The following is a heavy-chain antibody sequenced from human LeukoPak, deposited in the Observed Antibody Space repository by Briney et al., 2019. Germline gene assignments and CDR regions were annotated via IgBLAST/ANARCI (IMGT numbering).Heavy chain of an antibody. D-gene: IGHD1-26*01. V-gene: IGHV3-48*03. CDR3: ARDEEGGSYPLDY. CDR1: GFTFSSYE. J-gene: IGHJ4*02. Sequence: GGSLRLSCGASGFTFSSYEMNWVRQAPGKGLEWVSYISSSGSTIYYADSVKGRFTISRDNAKNSLYLQMNSLRAEDTALYYCARDEEGGSYPLDYWGQGTLVTVSS. CDR2: ISSSGSTI.